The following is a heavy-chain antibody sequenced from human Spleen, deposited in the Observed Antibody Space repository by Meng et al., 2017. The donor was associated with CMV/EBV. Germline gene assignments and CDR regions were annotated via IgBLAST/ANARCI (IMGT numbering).Heavy chain of an antibody. CDR1: GGSISSGGYY. J-gene: IGHJ4*02. CDR3: ARGDSYYYDSSGLTY. D-gene: IGHD3-22*01. CDR2: IYYSGSS. V-gene: IGHV4-30-4*01. Sequence: GGSISSGGYYWSWIRQPPRKGLEWIGYIYYSGSSYYNPSLKSRVTISVDTSKNQFSLKLSSVTAADTAVYYCARGDSYYYDSSGLTYWGQGTLVTVSS.